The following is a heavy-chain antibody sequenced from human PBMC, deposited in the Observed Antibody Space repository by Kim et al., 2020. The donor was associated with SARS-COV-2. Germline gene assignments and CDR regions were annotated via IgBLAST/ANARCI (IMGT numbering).Heavy chain of an antibody. J-gene: IGHJ5*02. CDR1: GYSFTSYW. CDR2: IDPSDSYT. CDR3: ARRVVGATTTNWFDP. V-gene: IGHV5-10-1*01. D-gene: IGHD1-26*01. Sequence: GESLKISCKGSGYSFTSYWISWVRQMPGKGLEWMGRIDPSDSYTNYSPSFQGHVTISADKSISTAYLQWSSLKASDTAMYYCARRVVGATTTNWFDPWGQGTLVTVSS.